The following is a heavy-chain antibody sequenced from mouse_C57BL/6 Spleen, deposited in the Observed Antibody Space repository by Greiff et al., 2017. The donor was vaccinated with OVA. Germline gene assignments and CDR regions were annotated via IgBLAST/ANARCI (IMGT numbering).Heavy chain of an antibody. CDR1: GFTFSDYG. Sequence: VQLKESGGGLVKPGGSLKLSCAASGFTFSDYGMHWVRQAPEKGLEWVAYISSGSSTIYYADTVKGRFTISRDNAKNTLFLQMTSLRSEDTAMYYCARFCDYDGDYSMDYWGQGTSVTVSS. D-gene: IGHD2-4*01. CDR2: ISSGSSTI. CDR3: ARFCDYDGDYSMDY. J-gene: IGHJ4*01. V-gene: IGHV5-17*01.